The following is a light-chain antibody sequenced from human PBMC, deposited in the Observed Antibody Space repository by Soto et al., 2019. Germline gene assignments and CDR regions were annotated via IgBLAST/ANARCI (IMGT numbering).Light chain of an antibody. CDR3: QQYTEWPLT. V-gene: IGKV3-15*01. CDR2: AAS. CDR1: QSVSDN. J-gene: IGKJ4*01. Sequence: EIVLTQSPGTLSLSPGQRATLSCRASQSVSDNLAWYQKKPGQAPRLLIYAASTRATGIPARFSGSGSGTEFTLTISSLQSEDFAVYYCQQYTEWPLTFGGGTKVDI.